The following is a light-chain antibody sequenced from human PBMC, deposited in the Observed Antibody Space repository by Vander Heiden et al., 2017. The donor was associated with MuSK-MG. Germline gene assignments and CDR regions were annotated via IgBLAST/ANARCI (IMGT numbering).Light chain of an antibody. CDR2: GAS. J-gene: IGKJ1*01. CDR1: QSVSSSY. Sequence: EIVLTQSPGTLSLSPGERATLSCRASQSVSSSYLAWYQQKPGQAPRLLIYGASSRATGIPDRFSGSGSGTDFTLTISRLEPEDFAVYYCQQDGSSLRTFGQGTKVEIK. CDR3: QQDGSSLRT. V-gene: IGKV3-20*01.